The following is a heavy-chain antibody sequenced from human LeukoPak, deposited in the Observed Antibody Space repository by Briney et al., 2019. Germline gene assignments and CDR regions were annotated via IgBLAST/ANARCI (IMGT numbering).Heavy chain of an antibody. CDR3: ASLIVGATVFDY. CDR2: ISYDGSNK. J-gene: IGHJ4*02. D-gene: IGHD1-26*01. Sequence: GRSLRLSCAASGFTFSSYAMRWVRQAPGKGLEWVAVISYDGSNKYYADSVKGRFTISRDNSKNTLYLQMNSLRAEDTAVYYCASLIVGATVFDYWGQGTLVTVSS. CDR1: GFTFSSYA. V-gene: IGHV3-30-3*01.